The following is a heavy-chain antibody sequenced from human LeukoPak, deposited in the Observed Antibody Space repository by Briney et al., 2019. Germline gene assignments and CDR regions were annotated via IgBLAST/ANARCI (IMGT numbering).Heavy chain of an antibody. D-gene: IGHD5-12*01. CDR3: ARGVATILYYYYYYYMDV. Sequence: ASVKVSCKASGYTFTSYAMNWVRQAPGQGLEWMGGINTNTGNPTYAQGFTGRFVFSLDTYVSTAYLQISSLKAEDTAVYYCARGVATILYYYYYYYMDVWGKGTTVTVSS. J-gene: IGHJ6*03. CDR1: GYTFTSYA. CDR2: INTNTGNP. V-gene: IGHV7-4-1*02.